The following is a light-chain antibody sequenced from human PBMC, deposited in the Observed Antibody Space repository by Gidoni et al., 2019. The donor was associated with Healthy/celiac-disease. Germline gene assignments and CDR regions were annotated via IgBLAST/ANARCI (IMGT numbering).Light chain of an antibody. Sequence: DIQMTQSPSSLSASGGDRVTITCRASQSISSYLNWYQQKPGKAPKLLIYAASSLQSGVTSRFSGSGAVTDFTLTISCLQPEDFATYYCQQSYSTPWTFXQXTKVEIK. J-gene: IGKJ1*01. CDR3: QQSYSTPWT. CDR1: QSISSY. CDR2: AAS. V-gene: IGKV1-39*01.